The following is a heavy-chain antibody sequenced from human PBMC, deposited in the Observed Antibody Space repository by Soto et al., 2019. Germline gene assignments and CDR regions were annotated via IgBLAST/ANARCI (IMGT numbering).Heavy chain of an antibody. CDR1: GGSISSSSYY. D-gene: IGHD3-3*01. CDR3: ARHYPGGYLWSGTTDKNWFDP. Sequence: QLQLQESGPGLVKPSETLSLTCTVSGGSISSSSYYWGWIRQPPGKGLEWIGGIYYSGSTYYNPSLKSRVTISVDTSKNQFSLKLSSVTAADTAVYYCARHYPGGYLWSGTTDKNWFDPWGQGTLVTVSS. V-gene: IGHV4-39*01. J-gene: IGHJ5*02. CDR2: IYYSGST.